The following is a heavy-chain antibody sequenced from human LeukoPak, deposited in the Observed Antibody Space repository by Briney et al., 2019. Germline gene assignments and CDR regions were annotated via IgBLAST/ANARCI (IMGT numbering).Heavy chain of an antibody. CDR1: GGSISSGTYY. Sequence: SETLSLTCTVSGGSISSGTYYWGWIRQPPGKGLEWIGNIYYSGSTYYNPSLKSRVTISLDTSKNQFSLKLGSVTAADTAVYFCARANSGSYRNFDYWGQGTLVTVSS. CDR3: ARANSGSYRNFDY. V-gene: IGHV4-39*07. CDR2: IYYSGST. J-gene: IGHJ4*02. D-gene: IGHD1-26*01.